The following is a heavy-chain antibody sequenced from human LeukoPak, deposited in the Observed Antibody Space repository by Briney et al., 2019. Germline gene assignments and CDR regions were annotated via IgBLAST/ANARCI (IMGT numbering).Heavy chain of an antibody. CDR2: IYYSGST. D-gene: IGHD6-6*01. J-gene: IGHJ4*02. CDR1: GGSISSSSYY. CDR3: ARSRPGSFDY. V-gene: IGHV4-39*01. Sequence: PSETLSLTCTVSGGSISSSSYYWGWIRQPPGKGLEWIGSIYYSGSTYYNPSLKSRVTISVDTSKNQFSLKLSSVTAADTAVYYCARSRPGSFDYWGQRTLVTVSS.